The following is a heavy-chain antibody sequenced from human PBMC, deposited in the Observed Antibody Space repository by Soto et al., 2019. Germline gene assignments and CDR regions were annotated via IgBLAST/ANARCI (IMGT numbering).Heavy chain of an antibody. Sequence: LQLQESGPGLVKPSETLSLTCTVSGGSFSSSTYYWGWIRQPPGKGLEWIGGIYYGGSTYYNPSLKSRVTISVDTSENQFSLKLSSVTAADTAVYYCARHGSSWYLNWFDPWGQGTLVTVSS. CDR3: ARHGSSWYLNWFDP. V-gene: IGHV4-39*01. J-gene: IGHJ5*02. CDR1: GGSFSSSTYY. CDR2: IYYGGST. D-gene: IGHD6-13*01.